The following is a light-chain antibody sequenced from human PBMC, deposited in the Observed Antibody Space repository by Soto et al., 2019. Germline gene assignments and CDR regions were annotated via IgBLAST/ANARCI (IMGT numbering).Light chain of an antibody. CDR3: QQYGSSPLT. CDR1: QSVSSSY. Sequence: EIVLTQSPGTLSLSPGERATHSSRASQSVSSSYLAWYQQKPGQAPRLLIYGASSRATGIPDRFSGSGSGTDFTLTISRLEPEDFAVYYCQQYGSSPLTFGGGTKVDIK. J-gene: IGKJ4*01. V-gene: IGKV3-20*01. CDR2: GAS.